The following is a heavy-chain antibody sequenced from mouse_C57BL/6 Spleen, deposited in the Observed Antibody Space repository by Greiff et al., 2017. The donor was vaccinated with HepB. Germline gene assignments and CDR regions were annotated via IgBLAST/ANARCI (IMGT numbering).Heavy chain of an antibody. D-gene: IGHD1-1*01. Sequence: VQLQQSGPELVKPGASVKISCKASGYAFSSSWMNWVKQRPGKGLEWIGRIYPGDGDTNYNGKFKGKATLTADKSSSTAYMQLSSLTSEDSAVYFCARGDYGSRGNWYFDVWGTGTTVTVSS. CDR2: IYPGDGDT. V-gene: IGHV1-82*01. CDR3: ARGDYGSRGNWYFDV. CDR1: GYAFSSSW. J-gene: IGHJ1*03.